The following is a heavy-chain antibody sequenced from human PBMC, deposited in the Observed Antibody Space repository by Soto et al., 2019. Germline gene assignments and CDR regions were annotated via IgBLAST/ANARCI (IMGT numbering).Heavy chain of an antibody. Sequence: ASVKVSCKASGYTFTSYYMHWVRQAPGQGLEWMGIIIPSGGSTSYAQKFQGRVTMTRDTSTSTVYMELSSLRSEDTAVYYCARDGEAYYYDSSGYPGYWGQGTLVTVSS. CDR1: GYTFTSYY. V-gene: IGHV1-46*03. D-gene: IGHD3-22*01. CDR2: IIPSGGST. CDR3: ARDGEAYYYDSSGYPGY. J-gene: IGHJ4*02.